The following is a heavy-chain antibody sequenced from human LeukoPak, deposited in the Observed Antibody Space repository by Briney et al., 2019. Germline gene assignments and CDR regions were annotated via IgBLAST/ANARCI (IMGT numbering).Heavy chain of an antibody. CDR3: ARVSSTTGKDY. V-gene: IGHV4-34*01. J-gene: IGHJ4*02. CDR1: GGSISSYY. Sequence: SETLSLTCTVSGGSISSYYWSWIRQPPGKGLEWIGEINHSGSTNYNPSLKSRVTISVDTSKNQFSLKLSSVTAADTAVYYCARVSSTTGKDYWGQGTLVTVSS. CDR2: INHSGST. D-gene: IGHD1-14*01.